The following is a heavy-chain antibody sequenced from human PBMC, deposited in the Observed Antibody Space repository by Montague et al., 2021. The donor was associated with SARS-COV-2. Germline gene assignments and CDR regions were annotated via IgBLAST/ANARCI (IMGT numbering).Heavy chain of an antibody. CDR1: GGSISTCAYY. V-gene: IGHV4-31*03. J-gene: IGHJ4*02. CDR2: IYYSGTI. CDR3: ATASGSGSLGFHY. D-gene: IGHD3-10*01. Sequence: TLSLTCTVSGGSISTCAYYWSWMRQHPEKDLEWIRYIYYSGTIYYTPSLKIRVTISLDTSNIHSSLTPSSVTAADTAVYYCATASGSGSLGFHYWGQGTLVLVSS.